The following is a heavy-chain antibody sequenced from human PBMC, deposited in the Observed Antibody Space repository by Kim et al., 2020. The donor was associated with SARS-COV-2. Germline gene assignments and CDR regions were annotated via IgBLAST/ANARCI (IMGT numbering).Heavy chain of an antibody. Sequence: ASVKVSCKASGYTFSDHYLHWVRQAPGQGLEWMGRINPKTGGTTFARKYQGRVTLTRDTSTSTAYMEMSSLTSDDMALYYCARDWQPWLVADYNGMEVWG. J-gene: IGHJ6*01. CDR1: GYTFSDHY. CDR2: INPKTGGT. CDR3: ARDWQPWLVADYNGMEV. V-gene: IGHV1-2*06. D-gene: IGHD6-19*01.